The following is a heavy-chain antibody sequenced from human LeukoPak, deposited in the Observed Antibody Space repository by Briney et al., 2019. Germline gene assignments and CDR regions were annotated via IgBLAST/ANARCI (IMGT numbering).Heavy chain of an antibody. CDR3: ARGVLSSSWYFGY. J-gene: IGHJ4*02. CDR1: GYTFTSYD. V-gene: IGHV1-8*01. CDR2: MNPNSGNT. D-gene: IGHD6-13*01. Sequence: ASVTVSCTASGYTFTSYDINWVRQAPGQGLEWMGWMNPNSGNTGYAQKFQGRVTMTRNTSISTAYMELSSLRSEDTAVYYCARGVLSSSWYFGYWGQGTLVTVSS.